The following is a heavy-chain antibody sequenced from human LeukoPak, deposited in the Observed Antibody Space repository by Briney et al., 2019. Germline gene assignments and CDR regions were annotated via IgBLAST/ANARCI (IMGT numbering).Heavy chain of an antibody. J-gene: IGHJ4*02. Sequence: GGSLRLSCAASGFTFSSYAMSWVRQAPGKGLEWVSAISGSGVSTQYADSVKGRFSISRDSSKNTVYLQMNSLRAEDTAVYYCAKGVVVVTAMNYFDYWGQGTLVTVSS. CDR2: ISGSGVST. D-gene: IGHD2-21*02. V-gene: IGHV3-23*01. CDR1: GFTFSSYA. CDR3: AKGVVVVTAMNYFDY.